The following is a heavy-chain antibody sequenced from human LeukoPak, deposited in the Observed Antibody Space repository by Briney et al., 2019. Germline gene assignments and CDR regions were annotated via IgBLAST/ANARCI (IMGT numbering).Heavy chain of an antibody. CDR1: GGAISSYY. CDR2: IYTSGST. Sequence: SETLSLTCTVSGGAISSYYWSWIRQPAGKGLEWIGRIYTSGSTNYNPSLKSRVTMSVDTSKNQFSLKLSSVTAADTAVYYCARERPGIFPYWFDPWGQGTLVTVSS. J-gene: IGHJ5*02. D-gene: IGHD6-13*01. V-gene: IGHV4-4*07. CDR3: ARERPGIFPYWFDP.